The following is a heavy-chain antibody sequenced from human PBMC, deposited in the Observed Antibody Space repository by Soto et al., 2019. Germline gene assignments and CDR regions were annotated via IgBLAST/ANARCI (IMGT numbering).Heavy chain of an antibody. D-gene: IGHD1-26*01. CDR3: ATVVTGSYDWFDP. CDR2: INGDGSRT. CDR1: GFAFSSFW. Sequence: EVQLVESGGGLVQPGGSLRLSCAASGFAFSSFWMHWVRQAPGKGLVWVSRINGDGSRTNYADPVKGRFTVSRDNAKNTVYLEMNSLRAEDTAVYYCATVVTGSYDWFDPWGQGILVTVSS. J-gene: IGHJ5*02. V-gene: IGHV3-74*01.